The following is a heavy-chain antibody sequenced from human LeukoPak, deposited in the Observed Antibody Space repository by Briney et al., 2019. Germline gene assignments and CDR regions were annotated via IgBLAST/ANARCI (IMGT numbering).Heavy chain of an antibody. D-gene: IGHD2-2*01. Sequence: GESLKISCKGSGYSFTSYWIGWVRQMPGKGLEWMGIIYPGDSDTRYSPSFQGQVTISADKSISTAYLQWSSLKASDTAMYYCASNLFVVVPGAIPEYAFDIWGQGTMVTVSS. V-gene: IGHV5-51*01. J-gene: IGHJ3*02. CDR2: IYPGDSDT. CDR3: ASNLFVVVPGAIPEYAFDI. CDR1: GYSFTSYW.